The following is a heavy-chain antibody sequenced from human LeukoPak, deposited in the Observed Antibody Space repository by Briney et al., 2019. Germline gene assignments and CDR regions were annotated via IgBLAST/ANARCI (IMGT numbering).Heavy chain of an antibody. CDR1: GFTFSNAW. V-gene: IGHV3-15*01. D-gene: IGHD3-10*01. J-gene: IGHJ3*02. Sequence: GGSLRLSCAASGFTFSNAWMSWVRQAPGKGLEWVGRIKSKTDGGTTDYAAPVKGRFTISRDDSKNTLYLQMNSLKTEDTAVYYCTTENELLRAFDIWGQGTMVTVSS. CDR2: IKSKTDGGTT. CDR3: TTENELLRAFDI.